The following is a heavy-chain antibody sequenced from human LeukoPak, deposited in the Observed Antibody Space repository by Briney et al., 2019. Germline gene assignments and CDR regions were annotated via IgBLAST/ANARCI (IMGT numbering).Heavy chain of an antibody. Sequence: QPGGSLRLSCAASGFTYSSYSMTWVRQAPGKELTGVSYISSSSSTIYYADSVKGRFTIARDNAKNSLYMKMNSLRGEDRAVYYCARKRGDYYYYYGMDVWGQGTTVTVSS. CDR2: ISSSSSTI. V-gene: IGHV3-48*01. CDR3: ARKRGDYYYYYGMDV. J-gene: IGHJ6*02. CDR1: GFTYSSYS.